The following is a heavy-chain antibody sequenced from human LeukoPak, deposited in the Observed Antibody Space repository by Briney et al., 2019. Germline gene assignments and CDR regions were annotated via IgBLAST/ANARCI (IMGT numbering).Heavy chain of an antibody. D-gene: IGHD6-19*01. CDR2: ISAYNGNT. Sequence: GASMKVSCKASGYTFTSYGISWVRQAPGQGLEWMGWISAYNGNTNYAQKFQDRVTMTSDTSTSTAYMELRSLRSDDTAVYYCARDSSGWYRWFDPWGQGTLVTVSS. CDR3: ARDSSGWYRWFDP. CDR1: GYTFTSYG. V-gene: IGHV1-18*01. J-gene: IGHJ5*02.